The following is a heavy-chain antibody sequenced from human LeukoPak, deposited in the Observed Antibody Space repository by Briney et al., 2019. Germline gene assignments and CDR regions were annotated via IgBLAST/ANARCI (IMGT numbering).Heavy chain of an antibody. J-gene: IGHJ4*02. Sequence: GGSLRLSCAASGFTFSSYGMHWVRQAPGKGLEWVSAISGSGGSTYYADSVKGRLTISRDNSKNTLYLQMNSLRAEDTAVYYCAKDRRGYCSSTSCYEVYWGQGTLVTVSS. CDR3: AKDRRGYCSSTSCYEVY. CDR1: GFTFSSYG. V-gene: IGHV3-23*01. CDR2: ISGSGGST. D-gene: IGHD2-2*01.